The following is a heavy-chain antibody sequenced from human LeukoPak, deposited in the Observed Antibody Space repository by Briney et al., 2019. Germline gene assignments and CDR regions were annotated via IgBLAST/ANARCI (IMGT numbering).Heavy chain of an antibody. CDR3: ARGQPTYSSSWYANY. Sequence: SETLSLTCAVYGGSFSGYYWTWIRQPTGKGLEWIGEINHSGSTNYNPSLNSRVTISVDTSKNQFSLKLSSVTAADTAVYYCARGQPTYSSSWYANYWGQGTLVTVSS. CDR1: GGSFSGYY. J-gene: IGHJ4*02. D-gene: IGHD6-13*01. CDR2: INHSGST. V-gene: IGHV4-34*01.